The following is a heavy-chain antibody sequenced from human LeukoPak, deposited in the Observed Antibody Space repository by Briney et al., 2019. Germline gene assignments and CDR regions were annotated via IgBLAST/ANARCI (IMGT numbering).Heavy chain of an antibody. J-gene: IGHJ6*04. Sequence: PGGSLRLSCAASGFTFSSYSMNWVRQAPGKGLEWVSSISSSGSCIYYADSVKGRFTISRDNAKNSLYLQMSSLRAEDTAVYYCAELGITMIGGVWGKGTTVTISS. CDR3: AELGITMIGGV. CDR1: GFTFSSYS. V-gene: IGHV3-21*01. D-gene: IGHD3-10*02. CDR2: ISSSGSCI.